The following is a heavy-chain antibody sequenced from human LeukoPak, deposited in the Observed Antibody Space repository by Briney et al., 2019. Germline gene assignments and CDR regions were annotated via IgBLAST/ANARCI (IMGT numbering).Heavy chain of an antibody. V-gene: IGHV4-34*01. CDR1: GGSFSGYY. CDR2: INHSGST. Sequence: SETLSLTCAVYGGSFSGYYWSWIRQPPGKGLEWSGEINHSGSTNYNPSLKSRVSISVDTSRNQFSLKLSSVTAADTAVYYCATNPGGYCSSTRCYGEAPWGQGTLVTVSS. J-gene: IGHJ5*02. D-gene: IGHD2-2*01. CDR3: ATNPGGYCSSTRCYGEAP.